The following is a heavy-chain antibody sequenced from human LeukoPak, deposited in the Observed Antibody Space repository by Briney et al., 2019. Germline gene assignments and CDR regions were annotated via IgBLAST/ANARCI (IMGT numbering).Heavy chain of an antibody. CDR1: GGSISSGDYY. J-gene: IGHJ4*02. V-gene: IGHV4-30-4*01. D-gene: IGHD6-13*01. Sequence: NPSQTLSLTCTVSGGSISSGDYYWSWIRQPPGKGLEWIGYIYYSGSTYYNPSLKSRVTISVDTPKNQFSLKLSSVTAADTAVYYCARAPTPIAAADYWGQGTLVTVSS. CDR2: IYYSGST. CDR3: ARAPTPIAAADY.